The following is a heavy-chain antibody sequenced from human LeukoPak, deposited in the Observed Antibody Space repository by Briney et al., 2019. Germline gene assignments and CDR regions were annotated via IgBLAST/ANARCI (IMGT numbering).Heavy chain of an antibody. V-gene: IGHV1-69*05. CDR3: ARGAFRGAISEYFQH. Sequence: SVKVSCKASGGTFSSYAISWVRQAPGQGLEWMGRIIPIFGTANYAQKFQGRVTITTDESTSTAYMELSSLRSEDTAVYYCARGAFRGAISEYFQHWGQGTLVTVSS. D-gene: IGHD3-10*01. J-gene: IGHJ1*01. CDR1: GGTFSSYA. CDR2: IIPIFGTA.